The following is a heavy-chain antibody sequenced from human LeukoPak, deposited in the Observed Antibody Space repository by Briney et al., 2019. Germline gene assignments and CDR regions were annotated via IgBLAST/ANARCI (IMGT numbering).Heavy chain of an antibody. J-gene: IGHJ4*02. CDR1: GFTFSSYG. D-gene: IGHD2-21*02. CDR3: AKDGLVVTAIKD. Sequence: GGSLRLSCAASGFTFSSYGMHWVRQAPGKGLEWVAVISYDGSNKYYADSVKGRFTISRDNSKNTLNLQMNSLRAEDTAVYYCAKDGLVVTAIKDWGQGTLVTVS. CDR2: ISYDGSNK. V-gene: IGHV3-30*18.